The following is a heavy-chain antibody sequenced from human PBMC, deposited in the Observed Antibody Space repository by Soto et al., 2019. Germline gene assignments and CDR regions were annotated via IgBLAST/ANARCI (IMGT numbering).Heavy chain of an antibody. CDR3: ARSRGADFDY. J-gene: IGHJ4*02. CDR1: GFTLSNYD. V-gene: IGHV3-13*04. CDR2: IGPAGDT. D-gene: IGHD3-10*01. Sequence: EVQLVESGGALVQPGGSLSLSCAASGFTLSNYDMHWDRQATGKGLEWGSAIGPAGDTYYPGSVKGRFTISRENAKNSLYLQRIRLRDVDTAVYYCARSRGADFDYWGQGTLVTVSS.